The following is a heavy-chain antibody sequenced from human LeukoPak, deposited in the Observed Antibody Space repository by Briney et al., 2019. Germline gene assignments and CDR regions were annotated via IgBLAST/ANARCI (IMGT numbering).Heavy chain of an antibody. J-gene: IGHJ4*02. V-gene: IGHV4-39*07. CDR1: GGSISSSSYY. Sequence: SETLSLTCTVSGGSISSSSYYWGWIRQPPGKGLGWIGEINHSGSTNYNPSLKSRVTISVDTSKNQFSLKLSSVTAADTAVYYCARGWSAAAGKRGIYFDYWGQGTLVTVSS. D-gene: IGHD6-13*01. CDR3: ARGWSAAAGKRGIYFDY. CDR2: INHSGST.